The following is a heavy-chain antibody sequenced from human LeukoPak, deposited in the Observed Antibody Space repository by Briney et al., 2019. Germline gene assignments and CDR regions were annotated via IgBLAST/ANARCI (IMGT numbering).Heavy chain of an antibody. D-gene: IGHD6-19*01. CDR2: MNPNSGNT. V-gene: IGHV1-8*01. CDR1: GYTFTSYD. Sequence: GASVKVSCKASGYTFTSYDINWVRQATGQGLEWMGWMNPNSGNTGYAQKFQGRVTMTRNTSINTAYMELSSLRSEDTAVYYCARGQVGSSGWYYYYYYGIDVWGQGTTVTVSS. J-gene: IGHJ6*02. CDR3: ARGQVGSSGWYYYYYYGIDV.